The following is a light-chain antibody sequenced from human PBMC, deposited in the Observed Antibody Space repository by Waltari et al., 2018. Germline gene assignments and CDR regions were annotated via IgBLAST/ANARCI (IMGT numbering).Light chain of an antibody. CDR3: QQYASTSLT. Sequence: IQMTQSPSRLSASLGDRVTINCRASESVSTWLAWYQQKPGKAPKLPIYRASSLEGEVPSRFTGSGYGTEFTLTINNLQPEDFATYFCQQYASTSLTFGGGTEVEI. CDR1: ESVSTW. V-gene: IGKV1-5*03. J-gene: IGKJ4*01. CDR2: RAS.